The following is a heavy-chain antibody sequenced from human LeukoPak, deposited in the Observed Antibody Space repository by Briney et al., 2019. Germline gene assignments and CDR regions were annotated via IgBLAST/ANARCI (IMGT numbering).Heavy chain of an antibody. Sequence: GGSLRLSCAASGFTFSSYAMSWVRQAPGKGLEWVSAISGSGGSTYYADSVKGRFTISRDNSKNTLYLQMNSLRAEDTAVYYRAKVPTNNWHPPVYWGQGTLVTVSS. CDR1: GFTFSSYA. D-gene: IGHD1-20*01. V-gene: IGHV3-23*01. J-gene: IGHJ4*02. CDR3: AKVPTNNWHPPVY. CDR2: ISGSGGST.